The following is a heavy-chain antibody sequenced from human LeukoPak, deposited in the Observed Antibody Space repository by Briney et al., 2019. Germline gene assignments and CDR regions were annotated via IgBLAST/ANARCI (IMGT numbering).Heavy chain of an antibody. V-gene: IGHV4-34*01. CDR2: MHHSGSN. Sequence: SETLSLTCAVYGGSFSDYYWSWIRQPPGKGLEWIGEMHHSGSNNYNPSLKSRVTISIDKSKNQFSLKLNSVTVADTAVYYCARTYCSSTSCFYFDSWGQGTLVTVSS. CDR1: GGSFSDYY. J-gene: IGHJ4*02. D-gene: IGHD2-2*01. CDR3: ARTYCSSTSCFYFDS.